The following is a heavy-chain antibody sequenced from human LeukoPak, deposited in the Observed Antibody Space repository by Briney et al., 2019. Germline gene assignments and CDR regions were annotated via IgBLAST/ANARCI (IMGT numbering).Heavy chain of an antibody. CDR3: VRPIAAAAAPYYFDD. D-gene: IGHD6-13*01. V-gene: IGHV3-74*01. CDR2: INSVGSSL. J-gene: IGHJ4*02. Sequence: GGALRLSCAASGCTFSSYWMHWVRPAPGKGLLWVSRINSVGSSLSYAHSVKGQFPLSRYSDKNTLFLQMNSLRAEDTVVYYGVRPIAAAAAPYYFDDWGQVTLVTVSS. CDR1: GCTFSSYW.